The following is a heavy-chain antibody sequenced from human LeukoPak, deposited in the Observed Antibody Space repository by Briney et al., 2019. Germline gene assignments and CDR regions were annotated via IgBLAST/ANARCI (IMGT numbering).Heavy chain of an antibody. CDR2: IKQDGSEM. CDR1: GFPYRGYR. V-gene: IGHV3-7*01. J-gene: IGHJ4*02. Sequence: GVPLRLSCAASGFPYRGYRMRWLPQAPGKGREGVAYIKQDGSEMHYVHSVRRRLTISRDNAQDSLSVQENSLRAEDTAVYYCARGLNYYDSRCYLPTGYWGQGTLVTVSS. CDR3: ARGLNYYDSRCYLPTGY. D-gene: IGHD3-22*01.